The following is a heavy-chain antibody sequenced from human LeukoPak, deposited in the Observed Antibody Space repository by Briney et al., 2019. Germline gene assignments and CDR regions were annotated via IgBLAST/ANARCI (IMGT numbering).Heavy chain of an antibody. J-gene: IGHJ3*02. CDR1: GGSISSGGYS. V-gene: IGHV4-30-2*01. Sequence: PSETLSLTCAVSGGSISSGGYSWSWIWQPPGKGLEWIGYLYHSGSTYYNPSLKSRVTISVDRSKNQFSLKLSSVTAADTAVYYCARAPLWSGYYIHAFDIWGQGTMVTVSS. CDR3: ARAPLWSGYYIHAFDI. CDR2: LYHSGST. D-gene: IGHD3-3*01.